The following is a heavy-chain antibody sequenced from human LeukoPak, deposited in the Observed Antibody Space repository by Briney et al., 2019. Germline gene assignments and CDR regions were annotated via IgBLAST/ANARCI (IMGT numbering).Heavy chain of an antibody. D-gene: IGHD3-9*01. CDR2: ISAYNGNT. J-gene: IGHJ3*02. V-gene: IGHV1-18*01. Sequence: ASVKVSCKASGYTFTSYGISWVRQAPGQGLEWMGWISAYNGNTNYAQKLQGRVTMTTDTSTSTAYMELRSLRSDDTAVYYCARETYYDILTGYYIGAFDIWGQGTMVTVSP. CDR3: ARETYYDILTGYYIGAFDI. CDR1: GYTFTSYG.